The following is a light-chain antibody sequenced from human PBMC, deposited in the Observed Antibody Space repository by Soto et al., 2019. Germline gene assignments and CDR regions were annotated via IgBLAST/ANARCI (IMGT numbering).Light chain of an antibody. Sequence: EIVLTQSPGTLSLSPGERATLSCRASQSVTSNYLAWYQQRPGQAPRLLIFGASGRATGITDRFSGSGSGTDFTLTISRLEPRDFAVYYCQQYVTSPGTFGQGTKVEIK. CDR2: GAS. J-gene: IGKJ1*01. V-gene: IGKV3-20*01. CDR3: QQYVTSPGT. CDR1: QSVTSNY.